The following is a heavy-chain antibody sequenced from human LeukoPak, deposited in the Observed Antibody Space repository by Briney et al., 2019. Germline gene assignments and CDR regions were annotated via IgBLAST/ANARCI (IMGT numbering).Heavy chain of an antibody. J-gene: IGHJ4*02. CDR2: INPNSGGT. D-gene: IGHD4-17*01. CDR3: ASEWLYGDYGTFNY. V-gene: IGHV1-2*02. Sequence: GASVKVSCKASGYTFTDYYIHWVRQAPGQGLEWMGWINPNSGGTNYAQKFQGRVTMTRDTSISTAYMELSRLRSDDTAVYYCASEWLYGDYGTFNYWGQGTLVNVSS. CDR1: GYTFTDYY.